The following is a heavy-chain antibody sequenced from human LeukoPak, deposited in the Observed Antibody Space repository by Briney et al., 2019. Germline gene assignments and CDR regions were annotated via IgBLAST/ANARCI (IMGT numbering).Heavy chain of an antibody. CDR1: GYTFTSYY. D-gene: IGHD1-1*01. V-gene: IGHV1-46*01. CDR2: INPSGGST. Sequence: GASVKVSCKGSGYTFTSYYMHWVRQAPGQGLEWMGIINPSGGSTSYAQKFQGRVTMTRDTSTSTVYMELSSLRSEDTAVYYCARDRLERLAFDYWGQGTLVTVSS. CDR3: ARDRLERLAFDY. J-gene: IGHJ4*02.